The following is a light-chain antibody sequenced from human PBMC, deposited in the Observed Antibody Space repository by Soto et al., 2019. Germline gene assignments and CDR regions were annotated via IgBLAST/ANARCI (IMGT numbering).Light chain of an antibody. J-gene: IGKJ1*01. CDR1: QSVSSSY. Sequence: IVLTQSPCTLSWSPGERATLSCRASQSVSSSYLAWYQQKPGQAPRFLIYVTSSRDTGIPDRFSGSGSGTDFSLTISRLEPEDFVVYYCHQYGSSPTTVGQGTKVDIK. CDR3: HQYGSSPTT. V-gene: IGKV3-20*01. CDR2: VTS.